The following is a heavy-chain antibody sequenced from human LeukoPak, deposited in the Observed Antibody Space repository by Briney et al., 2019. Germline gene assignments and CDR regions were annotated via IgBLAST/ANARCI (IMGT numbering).Heavy chain of an antibody. J-gene: IGHJ4*02. CDR3: AREAGIAAPLGGPTGATKLTLHRILDY. D-gene: IGHD6-6*01. Sequence: ASVKVSSKASGYTFTGYYMHWVRQAPGQGLEWMGWINPNSGGTNYAQKFQGRVTMTRDTSISTAYMELSRLRSDDTAVYYCAREAGIAAPLGGPTGATKLTLHRILDYWGQGTLVTVSS. CDR1: GYTFTGYY. V-gene: IGHV1-2*02. CDR2: INPNSGGT.